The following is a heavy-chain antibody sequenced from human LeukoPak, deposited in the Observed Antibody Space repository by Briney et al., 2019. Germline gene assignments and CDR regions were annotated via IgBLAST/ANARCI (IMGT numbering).Heavy chain of an antibody. D-gene: IGHD5-18*01. CDR2: IIPIFGIA. CDR3: AKDSDTAMAQGVYYYYYGMDV. Sequence: SVKVSCKASGGTFSSYAISWVRQDPGQGLEWMGRIIPIFGIANYAQKFQGRVTITADKSTSTAYMELSSLRSEDTAVYYCAKDSDTAMAQGVYYYYYGMDVWGQGTTVTVSS. V-gene: IGHV1-69*04. J-gene: IGHJ6*02. CDR1: GGTFSSYA.